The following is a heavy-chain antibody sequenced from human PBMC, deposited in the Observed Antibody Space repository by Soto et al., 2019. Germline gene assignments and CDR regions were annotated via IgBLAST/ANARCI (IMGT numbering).Heavy chain of an antibody. CDR2: ISPSTSHI. Sequence: EVHLVESGGGLVKPGGSLRLSCAVSVFTFSSCTMNWVRQAPGKGQEWVSSISPSTSHIYYADSVKGRFTISRDNAKNSLFLQMNSLRAEDTAVYYCSGCSGGACHQNYGMDVWGQGTTVTVSS. CDR1: VFTFSSCT. D-gene: IGHD2-15*01. J-gene: IGHJ6*02. CDR3: SGCSGGACHQNYGMDV. V-gene: IGHV3-21*01.